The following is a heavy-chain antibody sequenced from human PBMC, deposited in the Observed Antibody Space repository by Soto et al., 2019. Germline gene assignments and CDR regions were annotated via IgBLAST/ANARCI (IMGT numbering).Heavy chain of an antibody. J-gene: IGHJ6*02. CDR1: GFTFSNAW. CDR2: IKSKTDGGTT. V-gene: IGHV3-15*01. Sequence: PGGSLRLSCAASGFTFSNAWMSWVRQAPGKGLEWVGRIKSKTDGGTTDYAAPVKGRFTISRDDSKNTLYLQMNSLKTEDTAVYYCTTVAYYDFWSGYPRVYGMDVWGQGTTVTVSS. D-gene: IGHD3-3*01. CDR3: TTVAYYDFWSGYPRVYGMDV.